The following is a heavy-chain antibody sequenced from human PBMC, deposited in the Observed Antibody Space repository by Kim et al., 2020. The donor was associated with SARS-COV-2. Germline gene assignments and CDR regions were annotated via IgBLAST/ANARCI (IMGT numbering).Heavy chain of an antibody. CDR2: INHSGST. Sequence: SETLSLTCAVYGGSFSGHYWSWIRQPPGKGLEWIGEINHSGSTNYNPSLKSRVTISVDTSKNQFSLKLSSVTAADTAVYYCARGHYDFWSGWYYYYGMDVWGQGTTVTVSS. V-gene: IGHV4-34*01. J-gene: IGHJ6*02. CDR1: GGSFSGHY. CDR3: ARGHYDFWSGWYYYYGMDV. D-gene: IGHD3-3*01.